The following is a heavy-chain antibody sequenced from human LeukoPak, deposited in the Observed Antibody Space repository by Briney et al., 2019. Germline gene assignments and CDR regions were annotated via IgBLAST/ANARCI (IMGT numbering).Heavy chain of an antibody. CDR2: IGGST. CDR3: ARELGSGTYYGFDY. J-gene: IGHJ4*02. CDR1: GYTFSNYY. D-gene: IGHD1-26*01. V-gene: IGHV1-46*01. Sequence: ASVKVSCKASGYTFSNYYIHWVRQAPGQGLEWMGIIGGSTNYAQKFQGRVTMTRDTSTSTVYMGLRTLRSDDTAVYYCARELGSGTYYGFDYWGQGTLVTVSS.